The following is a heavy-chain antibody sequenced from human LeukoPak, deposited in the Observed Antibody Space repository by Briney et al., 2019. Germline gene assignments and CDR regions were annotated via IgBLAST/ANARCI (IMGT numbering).Heavy chain of an antibody. CDR2: IYWDDDK. J-gene: IGHJ3*02. CDR3: AHRRAITMIVADAFDI. Sequence: SGPTLVKPTQTLTLTCTFSGFSLSTSGVGVGWIRQPPGKALEWLALIYWDDDKRYSPSLKSRLTITKDTPKNQVVLTMTNMDPVDTATYYCAHRRAITMIVADAFDIWGQGTMVTVSS. CDR1: GFSLSTSGVG. V-gene: IGHV2-5*02. D-gene: IGHD3-22*01.